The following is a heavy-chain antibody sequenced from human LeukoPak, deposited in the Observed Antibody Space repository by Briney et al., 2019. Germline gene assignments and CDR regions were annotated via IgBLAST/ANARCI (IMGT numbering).Heavy chain of an antibody. D-gene: IGHD1-1*01. CDR1: RFTFSSYA. V-gene: IGHV3-23*01. J-gene: IGHJ4*02. CDR2: ISSSGGST. Sequence: GGSLRLSCAASRFTFSSYAMSWVRQAPGKGLEWVSTISSSGGSTYYADSVKGRFTISRDNSKNTLYLQMNRLRVEDTAIYYCAKGQELDDGVFDSWGQGTLVTVSS. CDR3: AKGQELDDGVFDS.